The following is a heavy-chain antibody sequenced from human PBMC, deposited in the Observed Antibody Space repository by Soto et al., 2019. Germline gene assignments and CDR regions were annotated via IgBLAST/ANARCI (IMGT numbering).Heavy chain of an antibody. CDR2: IYYSGST. Sequence: SETLSLTCTVSGGSIISSGYYFFWIRQPPWNGLELIGSIYYSGSTYYNPSLKSRVTISVDTSKNQFSLKLSSVTAADTAVYYCARHLRPYGSGSYKKYYYYGMDVWGQGTTVTVSS. V-gene: IGHV4-39*01. J-gene: IGHJ6*02. D-gene: IGHD3-10*01. CDR1: GGSIISSGYY. CDR3: ARHLRPYGSGSYKKYYYYGMDV.